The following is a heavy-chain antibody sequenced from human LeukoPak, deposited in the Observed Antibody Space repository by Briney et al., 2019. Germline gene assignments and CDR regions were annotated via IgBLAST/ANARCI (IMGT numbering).Heavy chain of an antibody. Sequence: PGGSLRLSCAASVFTFSRFTMNWVRQAPGKGLEWVSGISGSDSSTYYADFVKGRFIISRDNSKNTLYLQMNSLRADDTAVYYCAKGGGWLYYFDYWGQGTLVTVSS. D-gene: IGHD4-23*01. CDR1: VFTFSRFT. J-gene: IGHJ4*02. V-gene: IGHV3-23*01. CDR2: ISGSDSST. CDR3: AKGGGWLYYFDY.